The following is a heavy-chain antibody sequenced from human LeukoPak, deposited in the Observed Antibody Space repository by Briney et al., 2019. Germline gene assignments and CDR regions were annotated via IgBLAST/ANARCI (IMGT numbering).Heavy chain of an antibody. V-gene: IGHV3-48*03. CDR3: ARDTSGGYSFDY. CDR2: ISSSGSTV. D-gene: IGHD6-13*01. Sequence: PGGSLRLSCAASGFTFSSYEMNWVRQDPGKGLEWVSYISSSGSTVYYADSVKGRFTISRDNSKNTLYLQMNSLRAEDTAVYYCARDTSGGYSFDYWGQGTLVTVSS. J-gene: IGHJ4*02. CDR1: GFTFSSYE.